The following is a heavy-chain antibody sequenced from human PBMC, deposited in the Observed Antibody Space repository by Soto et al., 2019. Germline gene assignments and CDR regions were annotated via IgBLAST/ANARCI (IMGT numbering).Heavy chain of an antibody. CDR1: GGSIRDYY. CDR3: ARLGGYYQAFDS. J-gene: IGHJ4*02. Sequence: LSLTCTVSGGSIRDYYWGWIRQSPGKGLEWIGYIYYTGTTKYNPSLKSRVTISVDSSKNQFSLKLDSVTAADTAVYYCARLGGYYQAFDSWGQGTLVTVS. D-gene: IGHD3-22*01. V-gene: IGHV4-59*08. CDR2: IYYTGTT.